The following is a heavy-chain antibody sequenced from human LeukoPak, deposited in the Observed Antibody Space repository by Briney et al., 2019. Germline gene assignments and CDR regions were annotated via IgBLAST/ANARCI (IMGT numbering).Heavy chain of an antibody. J-gene: IGHJ4*02. CDR3: ARATYSSGWGTSDY. V-gene: IGHV4-61*05. CDR1: GGSISSSSYY. CDR2: IYYSGST. Sequence: SETLSLTCTVSGGSISSSSYYWGWIRQPPGKGLEWIGYIYYSGSTNYNPSLQSRVTISVDTSKNQFSLKLSSVTAADTAVYYCARATYSSGWGTSDYWGQGTLVTVSS. D-gene: IGHD6-19*01.